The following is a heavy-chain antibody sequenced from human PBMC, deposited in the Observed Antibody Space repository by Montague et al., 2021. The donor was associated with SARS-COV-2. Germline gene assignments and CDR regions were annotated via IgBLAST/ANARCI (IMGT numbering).Heavy chain of an antibody. CDR3: TRGIDSYKTGY. V-gene: IGHV4-61*01. Sequence: TLSLTCTVSDGSVISTYPHWHWVRQSPGRGLEWIGGYLFHIDTADYNASLRSRVTISVDTSKNQFSLKLTSVTAADTAVCYCTRGIDSYKTGYWGQGIQVTVSS. J-gene: IGHJ4*02. CDR2: LFHIDTA. D-gene: IGHD6-13*01. CDR1: DGSVISTYPH.